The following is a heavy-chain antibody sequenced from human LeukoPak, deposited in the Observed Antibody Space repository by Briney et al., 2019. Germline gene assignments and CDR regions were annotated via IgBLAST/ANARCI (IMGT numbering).Heavy chain of an antibody. Sequence: GASVKVSCKASGYTFTSYYMHWVRQAPGQGLEWMGIINPSGGSTSYAQKFQGRVTMTRDTSTSTVYMELRSLRSDDTAVYYCARGSLFEYFQHWGQGTLVTVSS. CDR2: INPSGGST. CDR1: GYTFTSYY. D-gene: IGHD1-26*01. J-gene: IGHJ1*01. V-gene: IGHV1-46*01. CDR3: ARGSLFEYFQH.